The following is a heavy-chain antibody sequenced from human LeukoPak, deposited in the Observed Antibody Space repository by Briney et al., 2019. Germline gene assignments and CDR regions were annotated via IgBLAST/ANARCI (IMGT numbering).Heavy chain of an antibody. Sequence: GESLKISCKGSGYSFTSHWLGWVRQMPGKGLEWMGIIYPGDSDTRYSPSFQGQVTISADKSISTAYLQWSSLKASDTAMYYCARHAVAYAIGYYYYYMDVWGKGTTVTVSS. V-gene: IGHV5-51*01. CDR1: GYSFTSHW. CDR2: IYPGDSDT. J-gene: IGHJ6*03. D-gene: IGHD2-8*02. CDR3: ARHAVAYAIGYYYYYMDV.